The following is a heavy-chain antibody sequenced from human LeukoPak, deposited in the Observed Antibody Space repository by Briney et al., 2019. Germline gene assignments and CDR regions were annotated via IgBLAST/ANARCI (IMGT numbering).Heavy chain of an antibody. CDR3: AREAGYSYGYTFDF. D-gene: IGHD5-18*01. CDR1: GFTFRRYD. Sequence: GGSLRLSCTASGFTFRRYDMSWVRQAPGKGLEWVSVIHSGGSTYYADSVKGRFTISRDNSKNTLYLQMNSLRAEDTAVYYCAREAGYSYGYTFDFWGQGTLVTVSS. V-gene: IGHV3-53*01. J-gene: IGHJ4*02. CDR2: IHSGGST.